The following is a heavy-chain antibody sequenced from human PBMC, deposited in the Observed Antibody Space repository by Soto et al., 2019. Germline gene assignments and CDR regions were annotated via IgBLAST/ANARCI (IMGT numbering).Heavy chain of an antibody. CDR2: INHSGST. CDR1: GGSFSGYY. J-gene: IGHJ6*02. Sequence: SETLSLTCAVYGGSFSGYYWSWIRQPPGKGLEWIGEINHSGSTNYNPSLKSRVTISVDTSKNQFSLKLSSVSAADTAVYYCATGRGVRGVIITTYYYYGLDVWGQGTTVTVS. CDR3: ATGRGVRGVIITTYYYYGLDV. D-gene: IGHD3-10*01. V-gene: IGHV4-34*01.